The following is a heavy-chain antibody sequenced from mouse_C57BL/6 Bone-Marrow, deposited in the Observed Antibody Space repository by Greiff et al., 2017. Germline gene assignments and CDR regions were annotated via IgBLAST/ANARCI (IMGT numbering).Heavy chain of an antibody. CDR3: ARRGYGISSLYYFDY. CDR1: GFTFSSYG. V-gene: IGHV5-6*01. CDR2: ISSGGSYT. D-gene: IGHD1-1*01. J-gene: IGHJ2*01. Sequence: EVQLMESGGDLVKPGGSLKLSCAASGFTFSSYGMSWVRQTPDKRLEWVATISSGGSYTYYPDSVKGRFTISRDNAKNTLYLQMSSLKSEDTAMXYCARRGYGISSLYYFDYWGQGTTLTVSS.